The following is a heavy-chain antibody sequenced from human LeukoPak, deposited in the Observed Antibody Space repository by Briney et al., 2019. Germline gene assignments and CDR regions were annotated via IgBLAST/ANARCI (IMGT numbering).Heavy chain of an antibody. CDR2: IIPIFGTA. J-gene: IGHJ5*02. Sequence: ASVKVSCKASGGTFSSYAISWVRQAPGQGLEWMGGIIPIFGTANYAQKFQGRVTITADESTSTAYMELSSLRSEDTAVYYCARDSHITIFGVAINWFDPWGQGTLVTVSS. D-gene: IGHD3-3*01. CDR1: GGTFSSYA. V-gene: IGHV1-69*13. CDR3: ARDSHITIFGVAINWFDP.